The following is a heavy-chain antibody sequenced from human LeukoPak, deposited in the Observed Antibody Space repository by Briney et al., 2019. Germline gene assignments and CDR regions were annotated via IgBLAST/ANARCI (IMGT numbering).Heavy chain of an antibody. D-gene: IGHD6-6*01. CDR1: GGSISSGSYY. V-gene: IGHV4-61*02. CDR2: IYTSGST. CDR3: ARATFNEYSSSSPAFDI. J-gene: IGHJ3*02. Sequence: SETLSLTCTVSGGSISSGSYYWSWIRQPAGKGLEWIGRIYTSGSTNYNPSLKSRVTISVDTSKNQFSLKLSSVTAADTAVYYCARATFNEYSSSSPAFDIWGQGTMVTVSS.